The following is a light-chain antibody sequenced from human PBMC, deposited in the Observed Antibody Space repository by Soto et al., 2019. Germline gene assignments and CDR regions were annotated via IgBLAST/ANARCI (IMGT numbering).Light chain of an antibody. J-gene: IGKJ1*01. CDR3: QQRGNWPPTWT. CDR1: QSIGYY. V-gene: IGKV3-11*01. CDR2: DAS. Sequence: IVLTQSPATRSLSPGERATLSCRASQSIGYYLAWYQEKPGQAPRLLIYDASIRATGIPARFSGSWSGTDFTLTINGLEPEDSAVYYCQQRGNWPPTWTFGQGTKVDIK.